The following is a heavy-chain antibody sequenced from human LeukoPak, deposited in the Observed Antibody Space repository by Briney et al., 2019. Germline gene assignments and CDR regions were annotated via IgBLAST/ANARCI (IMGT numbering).Heavy chain of an antibody. CDR1: GFTSSTYA. CDR3: ATDNDDSGAHGDFDY. J-gene: IGHJ4*02. V-gene: IGHV3-15*01. Sequence: GGSLRLSCAASGFTSSTYAMSWVRQAPGKGLEWVGLIKSIPGGGTTDYNGPLKGRFTISRDDSRDTVYLQMNDLRTEDTAVYYCATDNDDSGAHGDFDYWGQGTLVTVSS. D-gene: IGHD3-22*01. CDR2: IKSIPGGGTT.